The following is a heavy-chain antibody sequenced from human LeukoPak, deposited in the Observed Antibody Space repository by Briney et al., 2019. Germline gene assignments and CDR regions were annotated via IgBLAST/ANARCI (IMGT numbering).Heavy chain of an antibody. Sequence: PSETLSLTCSVSGGSISNYYWSWIRKPAGKGLEWIGRTHNSGSSNYNLSLKSRVTMSLDTSKNQFSLKLSSVTAADTAVYSCARSWMVGEGAFDIWGQGTLVTVSS. V-gene: IGHV4-4*07. CDR2: THNSGSS. J-gene: IGHJ3*02. CDR1: GGSISNYY. CDR3: ARSWMVGEGAFDI. D-gene: IGHD1-26*01.